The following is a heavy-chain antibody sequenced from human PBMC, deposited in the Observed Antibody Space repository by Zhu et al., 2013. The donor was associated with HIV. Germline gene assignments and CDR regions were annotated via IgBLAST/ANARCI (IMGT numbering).Heavy chain of an antibody. V-gene: IGHV1-69*01. CDR1: GGTFSSYA. CDR2: IIPIFGTA. CDR3: ARAITMTPRGYYYYGMDV. J-gene: IGHJ6*02. D-gene: IGHD3-22*01. Sequence: QVQLVQSGAEVKKPGSSVKVSCKASGGTFSSYAISWVRQAPGQGLEWMGGIIPIFGTANYAQKFQGRVTITADESTSTAYMELSSLRSEDTAVYYCARAITMTPRGYYYYGMDVWGQGTTVTVSS.